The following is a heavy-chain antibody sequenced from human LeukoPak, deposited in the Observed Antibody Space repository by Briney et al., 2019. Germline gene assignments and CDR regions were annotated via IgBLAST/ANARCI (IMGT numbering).Heavy chain of an antibody. CDR2: IYTSGST. J-gene: IGHJ5*02. CDR3: ARDGRGAAGNWFDP. D-gene: IGHD6-13*01. Sequence: TSETLSLTCTVSGGSISSYYWSWIRQPAGKGLEWIGRIYTSGSTNYNPSLKSRVTMSVDTSKNQFSLKLSSVTAADTAVYYCARDGRGAAGNWFDPWGQGTLVTVSS. CDR1: GGSISSYY. V-gene: IGHV4-4*07.